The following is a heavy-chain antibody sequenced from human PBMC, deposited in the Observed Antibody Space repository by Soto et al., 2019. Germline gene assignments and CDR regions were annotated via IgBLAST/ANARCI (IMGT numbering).Heavy chain of an antibody. CDR2: IYHSGST. V-gene: IGHV4-30-2*01. CDR1: GGSISSGGYS. Sequence: SETLSLTCAVSGGSISSGGYSWRWIRQPPGKGLEWIGYIYHSGSTYYNPSLKSRVTISVDRSKNQFSLKLSSVTAADTAVYYCARGTYYYDSSGYYYYDAFDIWGQGTMVTVSS. D-gene: IGHD3-22*01. CDR3: ARGTYYYDSSGYYYYDAFDI. J-gene: IGHJ3*02.